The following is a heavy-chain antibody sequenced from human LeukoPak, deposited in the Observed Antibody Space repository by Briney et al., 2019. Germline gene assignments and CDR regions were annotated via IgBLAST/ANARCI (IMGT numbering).Heavy chain of an antibody. CDR3: ARMGVGYDRFGDSYYYYGMDV. CDR1: GGSISSGDYY. Sequence: SSETLSLTCTVSGGSISSGDYYWSWIRQPPGKGLEWIGYIYYSGSTYYNPSLKSRVTISVDTSKNQFSLKLSSVTAADTAVYYCARMGVGYDRFGDSYYYYGMDVWGQGTTVTVSS. D-gene: IGHD5-12*01. V-gene: IGHV4-30-4*01. CDR2: IYYSGST. J-gene: IGHJ6*02.